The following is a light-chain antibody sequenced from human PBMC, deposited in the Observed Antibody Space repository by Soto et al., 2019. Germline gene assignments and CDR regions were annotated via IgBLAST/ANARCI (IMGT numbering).Light chain of an antibody. CDR3: QQYESYYPLT. CDR1: QSVSRW. J-gene: IGKJ4*01. CDR2: DAS. Sequence: DIQMTQSPSTLSASGGDRVTVTFRASQSVSRWLAWYQQKTGKAPKLLIYDASNLESGVPSRFTGSGSGTEFTLTISNLQPEDFASYYCQQYESYYPLTFGGGTKVEIK. V-gene: IGKV1-5*01.